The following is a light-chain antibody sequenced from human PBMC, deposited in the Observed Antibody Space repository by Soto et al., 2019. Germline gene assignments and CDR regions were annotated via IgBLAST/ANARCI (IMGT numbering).Light chain of an antibody. J-gene: IGKJ1*01. V-gene: IGKV3-15*01. CDR1: QSVSSN. Sequence: EIVLTQYPGTLSLSPGERATLSCRASQSVSSNLAWYQQKPGQAPRLLIYGASTRATGIPARFSGSGSGTEFTLTISSLQSEDFAVYYCQQYNNWRWTFGQGTKVDIK. CDR2: GAS. CDR3: QQYNNWRWT.